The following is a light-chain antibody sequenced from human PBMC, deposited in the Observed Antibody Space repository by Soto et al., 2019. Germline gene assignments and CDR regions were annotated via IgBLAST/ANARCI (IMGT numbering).Light chain of an antibody. CDR1: QNLLFSSNNKNY. Sequence: DIVLTQSPDSLTVSVGERATINCKSSQNLLFSSNNKNYLAWYQQKPGQPPKLLIYWASTRESGVPDRFSGSGSGTYFTLTITSLHAEDVAVYYCQQYFSSPPYTFGQGTKLVIK. J-gene: IGKJ2*01. V-gene: IGKV4-1*01. CDR3: QQYFSSPPYT. CDR2: WAS.